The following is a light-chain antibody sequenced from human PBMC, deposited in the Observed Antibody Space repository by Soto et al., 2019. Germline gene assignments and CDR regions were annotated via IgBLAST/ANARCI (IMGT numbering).Light chain of an antibody. CDR1: SGHNNYA. CDR2: LNSDGSH. J-gene: IGLJ2*01. Sequence: QSVLTQSPSASASLGASVKLTCSLSSGHNNYAIAWHQQQSEKGPRYLMKLNSDGSHSKGDGIPDRFSGSSSGAERYLTISSLQSEDEADYYCQTWGTGIRVFGGGTKVTVL. V-gene: IGLV4-69*01. CDR3: QTWGTGIRV.